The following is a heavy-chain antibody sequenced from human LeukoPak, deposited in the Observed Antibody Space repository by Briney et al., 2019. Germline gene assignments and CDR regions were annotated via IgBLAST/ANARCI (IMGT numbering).Heavy chain of an antibody. CDR3: ASGRAGSGWF. V-gene: IGHV3-48*03. J-gene: IGHJ4*02. Sequence: PGGSLRLSCAASGFTFSSYDTNWVRQAPGKGLEWVSYISSSGNTIYYADSVKGRFTISRDNAKNSLFLQMNSLRAEDTAVYYCASGRAGSGWFWGQGTPVTVSS. D-gene: IGHD6-19*01. CDR2: ISSSGNTI. CDR1: GFTFSSYD.